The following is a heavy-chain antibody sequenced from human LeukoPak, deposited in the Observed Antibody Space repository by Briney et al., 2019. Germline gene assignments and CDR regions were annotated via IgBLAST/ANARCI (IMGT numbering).Heavy chain of an antibody. CDR2: ISASGGST. J-gene: IGHJ1*01. Sequence: GGSLRLSCAASGFTFSSYAMSWVRQAPGKGLEWVSFISASGGSTYYADSVKGRFTISRDNSKDTLYLQMNSLRAEDTAVYFCMSALRGSYSSDYHPRDWGQGTLVTVSS. CDR3: MSALRGSYSSDYHPRD. CDR1: GFTFSSYA. D-gene: IGHD1-26*01. V-gene: IGHV3-23*01.